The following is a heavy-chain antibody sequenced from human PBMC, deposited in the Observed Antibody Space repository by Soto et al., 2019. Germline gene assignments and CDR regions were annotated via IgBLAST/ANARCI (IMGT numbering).Heavy chain of an antibody. J-gene: IGHJ6*02. V-gene: IGHV3-33*01. CDR2: IWHDGNHK. Sequence: QAQLEEFGGGVVQPGGSLRLSCVTSGFMFSSYGMHWVRQAPGKGLEWVAVIWHDGNHKFYGDSVKGRFSISRDNSKNTVDLQMNSLRAEDTAVYYCARAHYSAYDRSDYFYYGMDAWGLGTTVTVSS. D-gene: IGHD5-12*01. CDR1: GFMFSSYG. CDR3: ARAHYSAYDRSDYFYYGMDA.